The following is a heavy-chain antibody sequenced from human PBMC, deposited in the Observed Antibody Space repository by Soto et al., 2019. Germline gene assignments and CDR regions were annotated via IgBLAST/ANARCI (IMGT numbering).Heavy chain of an antibody. V-gene: IGHV1-69*08. J-gene: IGHJ6*02. CDR3: ARGLGGRMDD. CDR2: IIPILGET. D-gene: IGHD3-16*01. Sequence: QVQLVQSGAEVKKPGSSVRVSCKASGTIFSSYTISWVRQAPGQGLEWMGRIIPILGETNSAQKFQGRVTLPADKSTTPAYMQLNSLRLEDTAVYYCARGLGGRMDDWGQGTTVTVSS. CDR1: GTIFSSYT.